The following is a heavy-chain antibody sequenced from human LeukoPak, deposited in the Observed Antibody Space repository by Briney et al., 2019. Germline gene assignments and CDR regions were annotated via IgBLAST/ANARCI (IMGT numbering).Heavy chain of an antibody. D-gene: IGHD2-15*01. CDR1: GGSISSSSYY. J-gene: IGHJ5*02. CDR3: ARTLGYCSGGSCYSGWFDP. Sequence: SETLSLTCTVSGGSISSSSYYWGWIRQPPGKGLEWIGSIYYSGSTNYNPSLKSRVTISVDTSKNQFSLKLSSVTAADTAVYYCARTLGYCSGGSCYSGWFDPWGQGTLVTVSS. V-gene: IGHV4-39*07. CDR2: IYYSGST.